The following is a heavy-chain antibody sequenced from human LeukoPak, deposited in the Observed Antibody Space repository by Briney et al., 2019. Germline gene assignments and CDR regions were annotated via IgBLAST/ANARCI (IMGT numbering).Heavy chain of an antibody. V-gene: IGHV1-18*01. CDR2: ISAYNGNT. J-gene: IGHJ4*02. Sequence: GASVKASCKASRYTFTSYGISWVRQAPGQGLEWLGWISAYNGNTNYAQKLQGRVTMTTDTSTSTAYMELRILRSDDTAVYYCAREGPYYDFWSGYDYWGQGTLVTVSS. CDR1: RYTFTSYG. D-gene: IGHD3-3*01. CDR3: AREGPYYDFWSGYDY.